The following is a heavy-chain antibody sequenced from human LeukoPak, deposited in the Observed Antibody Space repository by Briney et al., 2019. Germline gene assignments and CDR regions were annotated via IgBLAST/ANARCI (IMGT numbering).Heavy chain of an antibody. D-gene: IGHD2/OR15-2a*01. CDR1: GFTFSSYA. V-gene: IGHV3-23*01. CDR2: IRGSGGGT. Sequence: GGSLRLSCAASGFTFSSYAMSWVRQAPGKGLEWVSVIRGSGGGTYYADSVKGRFTISRDNSKNTLYLQMNSLRAEDTAVYYCASIHPFPLYYGMDVWGQGTTVTVSS. CDR3: ASIHPFPLYYGMDV. J-gene: IGHJ6*02.